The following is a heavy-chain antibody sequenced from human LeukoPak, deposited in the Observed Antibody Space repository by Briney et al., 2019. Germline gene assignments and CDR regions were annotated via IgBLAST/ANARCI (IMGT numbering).Heavy chain of an antibody. CDR3: TTDSVWSGYQSNDAFDI. CDR2: IKSITDGGTT. J-gene: IGHJ3*02. CDR1: GFTFSNAW. V-gene: IGHV3-15*01. Sequence: GGSLRLSCAASGFTFSNAWMSWVRQAPGKGLEWVGRIKSITDGGTTDYAAPVKGRFTISRDDSKNTLYLQMNSLKTEDTAVYYCTTDSVWSGYQSNDAFDIWGQGTMVTVSS. D-gene: IGHD3-3*01.